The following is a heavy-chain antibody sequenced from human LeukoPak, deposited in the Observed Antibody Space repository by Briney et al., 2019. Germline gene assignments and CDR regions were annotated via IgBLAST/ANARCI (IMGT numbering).Heavy chain of an antibody. Sequence: PSETLSLTCAVSGYSISSGYYWCWIRQPPGKGLEWIGSIYHSGSTYYNPSLKSRVTISVDTSKNQFSLKLSSVTAADTAVYYCASGAVVVPAAPPPYYFDYWGQGTLVTVSS. CDR1: GYSISSGYY. D-gene: IGHD2-2*01. CDR2: IYHSGST. J-gene: IGHJ4*02. CDR3: ASGAVVVPAAPPPYYFDY. V-gene: IGHV4-38-2*01.